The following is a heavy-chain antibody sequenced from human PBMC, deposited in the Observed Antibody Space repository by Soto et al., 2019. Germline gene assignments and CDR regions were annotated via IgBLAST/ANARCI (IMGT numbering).Heavy chain of an antibody. D-gene: IGHD3-22*01. V-gene: IGHV3-30-3*01. CDR2: MSYDGSNK. Sequence: GGSLRLSCATSGFNFSSYAIHWVRQAPGKGLERVAVMSYDGSNKNHADSVKGRFTISRDSSKNTLYLQMNSLRAEDTAVYYCARPGIYDSSGYYYHYFEYWGQEALVNVSS. CDR3: ARPGIYDSSGYYYHYFEY. J-gene: IGHJ4*02. CDR1: GFNFSSYA.